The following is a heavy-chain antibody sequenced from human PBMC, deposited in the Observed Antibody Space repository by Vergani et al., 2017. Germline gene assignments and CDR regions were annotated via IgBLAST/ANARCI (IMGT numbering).Heavy chain of an antibody. CDR3: ARDPFYCGGDCYSVNWFDP. D-gene: IGHD2-21*02. Sequence: QVQLVESGGGVVQPGTSLRLSCVVSGFALNRHAMYWVRQAPGKGLEWVVGISFDGTNEYYPDLVKGRFTISRDIAKNSLYLQMNSLRAEDTAVYYCARDPFYCGGDCYSVNWFDPWGQGTLVTVSS. J-gene: IGHJ5*02. CDR2: ISFDGTNE. CDR1: GFALNRHA. V-gene: IGHV3-30-3*01.